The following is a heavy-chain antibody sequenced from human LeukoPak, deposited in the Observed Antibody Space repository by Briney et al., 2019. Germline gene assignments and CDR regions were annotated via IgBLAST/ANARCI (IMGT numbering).Heavy chain of an antibody. CDR3: AAWAGIAVSGFEGPFDY. CDR2: IRGYNGNT. D-gene: IGHD6-19*01. Sequence: ASVKVSCKASGYTFSNHGINWVRQAPGQGLEWMGWIRGYNGNTNYAQKLQGRVIMTTDTSTSTAYMELRSLRPDDTAVYYCAAWAGIAVSGFEGPFDYWGQGTLVTVSS. V-gene: IGHV1-18*01. J-gene: IGHJ4*02. CDR1: GYTFSNHG.